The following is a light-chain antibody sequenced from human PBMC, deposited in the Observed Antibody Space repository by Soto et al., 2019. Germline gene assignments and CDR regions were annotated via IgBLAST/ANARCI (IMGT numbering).Light chain of an antibody. CDR1: QTISSW. Sequence: DIQMTQSPSTLSASVGDRVTFTCRASQTISSWLAWYQQKPGKAPNLLIYKASTLESGVPSRFSGSGSGTEFTLTISSLQPDDFATYYCQQYSSYSTWTFGQGTKVEIK. J-gene: IGKJ1*01. V-gene: IGKV1-5*03. CDR3: QQYSSYSTWT. CDR2: KAS.